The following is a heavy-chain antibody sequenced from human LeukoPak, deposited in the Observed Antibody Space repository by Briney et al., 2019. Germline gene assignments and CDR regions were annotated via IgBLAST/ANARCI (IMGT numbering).Heavy chain of an antibody. CDR1: GGTSSSYA. J-gene: IGHJ6*02. V-gene: IGHV1-18*01. Sequence: GASVKVSCKASGGTSSSYAISWVRQAPGQGLEWMGWISAYNGNTNYAQKLQGRVTMTTDTSTSTAYMELRSLRSDDTAVYYCATTNVMVRGVDYYYYGMDVWGQGTTVTVSS. CDR3: ATTNVMVRGVDYYYYGMDV. CDR2: ISAYNGNT. D-gene: IGHD3-10*01.